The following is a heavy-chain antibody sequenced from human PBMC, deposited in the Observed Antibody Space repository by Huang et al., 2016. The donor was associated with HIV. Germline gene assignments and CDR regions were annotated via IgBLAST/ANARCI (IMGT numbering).Heavy chain of an antibody. V-gene: IGHV4-39*01. Sequence: QLQLQGSGPGLVKPSETLSLTCTVSGGSITSSSYYWGWIRQPPWKGLEWVGSIYYGGRTDHNPSLKCLVTVSVDTSKNQFSLKLSSVTAADTAVYYCARHFSYYDSSGYTPWDAFDIWGQGTMVTVSS. J-gene: IGHJ3*02. CDR1: GGSITSSSYY. CDR3: ARHFSYYDSSGYTPWDAFDI. D-gene: IGHD3-22*01. CDR2: IYYGGRT.